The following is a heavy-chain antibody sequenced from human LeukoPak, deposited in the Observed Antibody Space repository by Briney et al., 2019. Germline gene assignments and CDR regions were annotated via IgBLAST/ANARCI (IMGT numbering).Heavy chain of an antibody. CDR1: GFTFSSYS. J-gene: IGHJ4*02. D-gene: IGHD6-13*01. V-gene: IGHV3-48*04. Sequence: GGSLRLSCAASGFTFSSYSMNWVRQAPGKGLEWVSYISSSSSTIYYADSVKGRFTISRDNAKNSLYLQMNSRRAEDTAVYYCARDLTIAAAGTIDYWGQGTLVTVSS. CDR2: ISSSSSTI. CDR3: ARDLTIAAAGTIDY.